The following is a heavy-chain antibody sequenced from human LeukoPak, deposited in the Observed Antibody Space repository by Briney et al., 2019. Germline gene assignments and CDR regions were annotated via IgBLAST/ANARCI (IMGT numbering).Heavy chain of an antibody. J-gene: IGHJ4*02. V-gene: IGHV3-73*01. CDR3: TRSSDRGFDY. Sequence: GGSLRLSCAASGFTFSGSAMHWVRQASGKGLEWVGRIRTKPNTYATTYAASVEGRFTISRDDSKNTAYLQMNSLKTEDTAVYYCTRSSDRGFDYWGQGTLVTVSS. CDR1: GFTFSGSA. CDR2: IRTKPNTYAT. D-gene: IGHD3-10*01.